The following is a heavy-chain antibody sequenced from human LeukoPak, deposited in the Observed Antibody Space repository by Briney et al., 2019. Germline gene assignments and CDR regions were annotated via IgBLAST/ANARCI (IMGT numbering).Heavy chain of an antibody. Sequence: SVKVSFKASGGTFSSYAISWVRQAPGQGLEWMGGIIPIFGTANYAQKFQGRVTITADESTSTAYMELSSLRSEDTAVYYCARSDIVVVPAAMRGWFDPWGQGTLVTVSS. CDR3: ARSDIVVVPAAMRGWFDP. J-gene: IGHJ5*02. V-gene: IGHV1-69*13. D-gene: IGHD2-2*01. CDR1: GGTFSSYA. CDR2: IIPIFGTA.